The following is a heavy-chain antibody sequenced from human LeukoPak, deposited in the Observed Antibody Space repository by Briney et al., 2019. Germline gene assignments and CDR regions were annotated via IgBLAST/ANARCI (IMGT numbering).Heavy chain of an antibody. J-gene: IGHJ6*03. D-gene: IGHD5-12*01. CDR3: ARGEYSGYDTGGYYYYMDV. V-gene: IGHV1-46*01. Sequence: ASVKVSCKASGYTFTNYYIHWVRQAPGQGLECMGIINPSGGSTSYAQKFQGRVTMTRDMSTSTVYMELSSLRSEDTAVYYCARGEYSGYDTGGYYYYMDVWGKGTTVTVSS. CDR1: GYTFTNYY. CDR2: INPSGGST.